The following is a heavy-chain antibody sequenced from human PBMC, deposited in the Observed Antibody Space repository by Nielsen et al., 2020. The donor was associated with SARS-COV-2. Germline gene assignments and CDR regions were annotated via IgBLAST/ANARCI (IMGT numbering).Heavy chain of an antibody. CDR3: ARVPTGGSYYSSEPPDY. Sequence: GESLKISCAASGFTFSGSAMHWVCQAPGKGLEWVSYISSSSSTIYYADSVKGRFTISRDNAKNSLYLQMNSLRAEDTAVYYCARVPTGGSYYSSEPPDYWGQGTLVTVSS. CDR2: ISSSSSTI. CDR1: GFTFSGSA. D-gene: IGHD1-26*01. V-gene: IGHV3-48*01. J-gene: IGHJ4*02.